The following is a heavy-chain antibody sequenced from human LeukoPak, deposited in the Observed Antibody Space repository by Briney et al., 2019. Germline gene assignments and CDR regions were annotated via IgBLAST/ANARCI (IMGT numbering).Heavy chain of an antibody. CDR2: ISTYSSHT. V-gene: IGHV1-18*01. J-gene: IGHJ5*02. CDR3: ARDEGRVSGCFNP. Sequence: ASVKVSCKASGYTFTRHGITWVRQAPGQGLEWMGWISTYSSHTTYAQKFQGRVTMTTDTSTTTAYMELRSLRSDDTAVYYCARDEGRVSGCFNPWGQGTLVTVSS. CDR1: GYTFTRHG. D-gene: IGHD3-10*01.